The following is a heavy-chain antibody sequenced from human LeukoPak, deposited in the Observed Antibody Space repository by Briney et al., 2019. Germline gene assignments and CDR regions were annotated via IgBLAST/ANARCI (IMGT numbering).Heavy chain of an antibody. D-gene: IGHD5-18*01. J-gene: IGHJ4*02. V-gene: IGHV1-3*03. CDR3: ARGLLQLWLEY. CDR1: GNTFAGYY. CDR2: INPGNGNT. Sequence: VASVKVSCKASGNTFAGYYVHWVRQAPGQRLEWMGWINPGNGNTKYSQEFQGRVTITRDTSASTAYMELSSLRSEDMAVYYCARGLLQLWLEYWGQGTLVTVSS.